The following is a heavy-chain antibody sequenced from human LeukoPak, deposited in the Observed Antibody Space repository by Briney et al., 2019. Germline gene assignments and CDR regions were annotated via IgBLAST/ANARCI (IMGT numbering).Heavy chain of an antibody. V-gene: IGHV4-4*07. CDR1: GGSISSYY. CDR3: AREHDGSGYYYRDAFDI. J-gene: IGHJ3*02. D-gene: IGHD3-22*01. CDR2: IYTSGST. Sequence: PSETLSLTCTVSGGSISSYYWSWIRQPAGKGLEWIGRIYTSGSTNYNPSLKSRVTISVDKSKNQFSLKLSSVTAADTAVYYCAREHDGSGYYYRDAFDIWGQGTMLTVSS.